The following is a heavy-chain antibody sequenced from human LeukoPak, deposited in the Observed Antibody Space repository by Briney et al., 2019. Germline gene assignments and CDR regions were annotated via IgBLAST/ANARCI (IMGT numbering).Heavy chain of an antibody. V-gene: IGHV3-20*01. CDR2: INWNGGST. CDR3: ARVQHSSGWYGGYDY. J-gene: IGHJ4*02. Sequence: GGSLRLSCAASGFTFSSYAMSWVRQAPGKGLEWVSGINWNGGSTGYADSVKGRFTISRDNAKNSLYLQMNSLRAEDTALYHCARVQHSSGWYGGYDYWGQGTLVTVSS. CDR1: GFTFSSYA. D-gene: IGHD6-19*01.